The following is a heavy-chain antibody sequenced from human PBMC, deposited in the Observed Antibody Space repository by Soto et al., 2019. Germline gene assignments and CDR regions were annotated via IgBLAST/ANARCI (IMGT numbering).Heavy chain of an antibody. CDR1: GYTFTVYY. CDR3: AVGATTSWGALDY. Sequence: ASVKVSCKASGYTFTVYYMHWVRQAPGQGLEWMGWINPNSGGTNYAQKFQGRVTMTRDTSISTAYMELSRLRSDDTAVYYCAVGATTSWGALDYWGQGTLVTVSS. CDR2: INPNSGGT. V-gene: IGHV1-2*02. D-gene: IGHD1-26*01. J-gene: IGHJ4*02.